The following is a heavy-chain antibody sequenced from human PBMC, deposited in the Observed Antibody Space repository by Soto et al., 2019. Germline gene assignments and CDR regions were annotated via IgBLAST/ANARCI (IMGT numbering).Heavy chain of an antibody. CDR1: GFTFSSYG. CDR2: IWYDGSNK. V-gene: IGHV3-33*01. D-gene: IGHD2-15*01. CDR3: ARERHIVVVVAATYDAFDI. Sequence: QVQLVESGGGVVQPGRSLRLSCAASGFTFSSYGMHWVRQAPGKGLGWVAVIWYDGSNKYYADSVKGRFTISRDNSKNTLYLQMNSLRAEDTAVYYCARERHIVVVVAATYDAFDIWGQGTMVTVSS. J-gene: IGHJ3*02.